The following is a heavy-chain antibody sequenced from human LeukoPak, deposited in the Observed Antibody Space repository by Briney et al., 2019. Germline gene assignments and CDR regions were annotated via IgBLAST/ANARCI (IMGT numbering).Heavy chain of an antibody. CDR2: MNPNSGNT. J-gene: IGHJ6*03. Sequence: ASVKVSCKASGYTFTSYDINWVRQATGQGLEWMGWMNPNSGNTGYAQKFQGRVTMTRNTSISTAYMELSSLRSEDTAVYYCARGVKRITMIVVVINYYYYMDVWGKGITVTVSS. CDR1: GYTFTSYD. CDR3: ARGVKRITMIVVVINYYYYMDV. D-gene: IGHD3-22*01. V-gene: IGHV1-8*01.